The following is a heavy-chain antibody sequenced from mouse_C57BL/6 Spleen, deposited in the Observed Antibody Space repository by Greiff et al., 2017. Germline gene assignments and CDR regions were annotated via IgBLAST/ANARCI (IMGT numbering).Heavy chain of an antibody. CDR3: ASYGSLGNAMDY. CDR2: IYPSDSET. CDR1: GYTFTSYW. D-gene: IGHD1-1*01. Sequence: QVQLQQPGAELVRPGSSVKLSCKASGYTFTSYWMDWVKQRPGQGLEWIGNIYPSDSETHYNQKFKDKATLTVDKSSSTAYMQLSRLTSEDSAVYYCASYGSLGNAMDYWGQGTSVTVSS. V-gene: IGHV1-61*01. J-gene: IGHJ4*01.